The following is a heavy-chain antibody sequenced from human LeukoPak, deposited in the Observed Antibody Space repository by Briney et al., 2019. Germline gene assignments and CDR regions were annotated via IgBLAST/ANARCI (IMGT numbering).Heavy chain of an antibody. D-gene: IGHD2-2*02. V-gene: IGHV3-30*04. Sequence: TGGSLRLSCAASGFTFSSYAMHWVRQAPGKGLEWVAVISYDGSKKYYADSVKGRFTISRDNSKNTLYLQMNSLRAEDTAVYYCARTIVVVPAAIRFYYYGMDVWGQGTTVTVSS. CDR2: ISYDGSKK. CDR1: GFTFSSYA. CDR3: ARTIVVVPAAIRFYYYGMDV. J-gene: IGHJ6*02.